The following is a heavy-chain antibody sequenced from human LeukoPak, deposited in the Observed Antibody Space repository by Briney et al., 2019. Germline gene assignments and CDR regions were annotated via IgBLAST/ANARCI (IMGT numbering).Heavy chain of an antibody. CDR3: ARASRFVWERYATFDY. CDR1: GFIFSTYT. Sequence: GGSLRLSCAASGFIFSTYTMNWVRQAPGKGLEWVSSISGSSSYKYYADSVKGRFTISRDNAKNSLYLQMNSLRAEDTAVYYCARASRFVWERYATFDYWGQGTLVTVSS. J-gene: IGHJ4*02. D-gene: IGHD3-16*01. CDR2: ISGSSSYK. V-gene: IGHV3-21*01.